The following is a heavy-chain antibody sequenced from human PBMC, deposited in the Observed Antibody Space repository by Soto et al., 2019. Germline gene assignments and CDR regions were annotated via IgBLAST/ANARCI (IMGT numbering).Heavy chain of an antibody. Sequence: PSETLSLPCTVSGGSIRSSSYYWGWIRQPPGKGLEWLGSIYYSGSTYYNPSLRSRVTISVDTSKNQFSLKLSSVTAADTAVYYCARRVDRGYYFDYWGQGTLVTVSS. D-gene: IGHD3-16*01. V-gene: IGHV4-39*01. CDR1: GGSIRSSSYY. CDR2: IYYSGST. CDR3: ARRVDRGYYFDY. J-gene: IGHJ4*02.